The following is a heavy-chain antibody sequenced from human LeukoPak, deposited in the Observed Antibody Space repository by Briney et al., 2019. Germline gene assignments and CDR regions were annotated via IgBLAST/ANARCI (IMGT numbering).Heavy chain of an antibody. Sequence: GGSLRLSCAASGFTFSNYYMNWIRQAPQEGLEWVSYISSSSSYTNYADSVKGRFTISRDNAKNSLYLQMNSLRAEDTAVYYCARGCSSTSCHTADNWFDPWGQGTLVTVYS. V-gene: IGHV3-11*06. J-gene: IGHJ5*02. CDR1: GFTFSNYY. D-gene: IGHD2-2*01. CDR3: ARGCSSTSCHTADNWFDP. CDR2: ISSSSSYT.